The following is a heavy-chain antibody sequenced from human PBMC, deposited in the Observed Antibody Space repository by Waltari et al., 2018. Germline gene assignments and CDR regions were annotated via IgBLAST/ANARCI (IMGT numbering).Heavy chain of an antibody. J-gene: IGHJ4*02. V-gene: IGHV3-23*01. CDR2: ISGSGGST. Sequence: EVQLLESGGGLVQPGGSLRLSCAASGFTFSSYAMSWVRQAPGKGLEWVSAISGSGGSTYYSDSVKGRFTISRDNSKNTLYLQMNSLRAEDTAVYYCAKPPRPTPGYFDYWGQGTLVTVSS. CDR3: AKPPRPTPGYFDY. CDR1: GFTFSSYA.